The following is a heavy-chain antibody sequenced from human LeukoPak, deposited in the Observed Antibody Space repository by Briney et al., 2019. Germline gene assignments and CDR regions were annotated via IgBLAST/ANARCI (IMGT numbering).Heavy chain of an antibody. CDR3: ARELSPFDY. CDR1: GFTFSTYG. D-gene: IGHD4/OR15-4a*01. CDR2: ISGSTGTT. Sequence: GGSLRLSCAASGFTFSTYGMNWVRQAPGKGLEWVSYISGSTGTTYYADSVKGRFTISRDNAKNSLYLQMNSLRDEDTAAYYCARELSPFDYWGQGTLVTVSS. V-gene: IGHV3-48*02. J-gene: IGHJ4*02.